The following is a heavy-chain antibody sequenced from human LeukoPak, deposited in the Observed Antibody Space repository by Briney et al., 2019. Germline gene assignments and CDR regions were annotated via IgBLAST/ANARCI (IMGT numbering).Heavy chain of an antibody. CDR2: IYTSGNT. CDR1: GGSISGYY. V-gene: IGHV4-4*07. CDR3: ARDRSYDTRIVDF. D-gene: IGHD3-22*01. Sequence: NPSETLSLTCTVSGGSISGYYWSWIRQPAGKGLEWIGRIYTSGNTNYTPSLKSRVTMSVDTSKNQFSLKLSSVTVADTAVYYCARDRSYDTRIVDFWDQGTLVTVSS. J-gene: IGHJ4*02.